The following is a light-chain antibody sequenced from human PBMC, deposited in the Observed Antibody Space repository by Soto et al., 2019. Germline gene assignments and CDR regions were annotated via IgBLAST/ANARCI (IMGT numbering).Light chain of an antibody. J-gene: IGKJ5*01. CDR1: QDISVY. Sequence: DIQMTQSPSSLSASVGDRVTITCRASQDISVYLAWYQQKPGTVPKLLIYSASTLQSGVPSRFSGGGSGTDFTLTISSLQPEDVATYFCQKFNTAPLTFGQGTRLEIK. CDR2: SAS. CDR3: QKFNTAPLT. V-gene: IGKV1-27*01.